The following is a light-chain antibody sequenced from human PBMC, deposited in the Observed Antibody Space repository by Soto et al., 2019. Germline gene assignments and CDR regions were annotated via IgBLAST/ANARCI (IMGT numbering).Light chain of an antibody. V-gene: IGLV2-8*01. CDR1: SSDVGGYNH. CDR2: EVS. Sequence: QSALTQPPSASGSPGQSVTISCTGTSSDVGGYNHVYWYQQHPGKAPTLMIYEVSKRPSGGPARFSGSKSGNTASLTVSGLQAEDEADYYCSSYAGSKGVFGGGTKLTVL. J-gene: IGLJ2*01. CDR3: SSYAGSKGV.